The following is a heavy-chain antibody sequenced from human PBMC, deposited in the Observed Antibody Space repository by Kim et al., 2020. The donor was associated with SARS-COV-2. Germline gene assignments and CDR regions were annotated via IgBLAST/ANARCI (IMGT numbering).Heavy chain of an antibody. CDR1: GFTFNSYS. V-gene: IGHV3-33*06. CDR3: AKDLGSYYALDY. D-gene: IGHD3-22*01. CDR2: IWHDGTYK. J-gene: IGHJ4*02. Sequence: GGSLRLSCATSGFTFNSYSMHWVRQAPGKGLEWVAIIWHDGTYKYYTDSVKGRFTISRDSSENTLYLQMNSLRAEDTAVYYCAKDLGSYYALDYWGQGNLVSVSS.